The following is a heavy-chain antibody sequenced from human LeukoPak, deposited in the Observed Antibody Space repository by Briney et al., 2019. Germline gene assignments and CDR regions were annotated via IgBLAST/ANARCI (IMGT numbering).Heavy chain of an antibody. Sequence: PSETLSLTCAGYGGSFSGYYWSWIRQPPGKGLEWIGEINHSGSTNYNPSLKSRVTISVDTSKNQFSLKLSSVTAADTAVYYCARRLAAAGGNWFDPWGQGTLVTVSS. CDR1: GGSFSGYY. V-gene: IGHV4-34*01. CDR3: ARRLAAAGGNWFDP. CDR2: INHSGST. J-gene: IGHJ5*02. D-gene: IGHD6-13*01.